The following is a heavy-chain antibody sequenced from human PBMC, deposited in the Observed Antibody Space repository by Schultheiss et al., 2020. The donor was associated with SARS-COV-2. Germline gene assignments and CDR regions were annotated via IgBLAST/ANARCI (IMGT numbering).Heavy chain of an antibody. D-gene: IGHD6-13*01. J-gene: IGHJ6*02. CDR1: GYTLTELS. CDR3: AGGGYSSSWYKGPDYYGMDV. Sequence: ASVKVSCKVSGYTLTELSMHWVRQAPGKGLEWMGWINPNSGGTNYAQKFQGRVTMTRDTSISTAYMELSRLRSDDTAVYYCAGGGYSSSWYKGPDYYGMDVWGQGTTVTVSS. V-gene: IGHV1-2*02. CDR2: INPNSGGT.